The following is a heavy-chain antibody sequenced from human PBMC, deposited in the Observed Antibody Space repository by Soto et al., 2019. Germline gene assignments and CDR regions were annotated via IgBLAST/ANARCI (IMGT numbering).Heavy chain of an antibody. CDR2: IYPGDSDT. V-gene: IGHV5-51*01. D-gene: IGHD6-13*01. J-gene: IGHJ6*02. Sequence: PGESLKISCKGSGYSFTSYWIGWVRQMPGKGLEWMGIIYPGDSDTRYSPSFQGQVTISADKSISTAYLQWSSLKASDTAMYYCARSYSSSWSDNLEPTNNHYGMAVWGQGTTVTVSS. CDR3: ARSYSSSWSDNLEPTNNHYGMAV. CDR1: GYSFTSYW.